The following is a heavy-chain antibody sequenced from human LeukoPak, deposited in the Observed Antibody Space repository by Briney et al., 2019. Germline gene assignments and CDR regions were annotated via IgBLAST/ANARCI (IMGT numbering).Heavy chain of an antibody. V-gene: IGHV3-9*01. J-gene: IGHJ4*02. Sequence: PGRSLRLSCAASGFTFDDYAMHWVRQAPGKGLEWVSGISWNSGSIGYADSVKGRFTISRDNSKNTLYLQMNSLRAEDTAVYYCAKGGSGWYGYYFDYWGQGTLVTVSS. CDR1: GFTFDDYA. D-gene: IGHD6-19*01. CDR2: ISWNSGSI. CDR3: AKGGSGWYGYYFDY.